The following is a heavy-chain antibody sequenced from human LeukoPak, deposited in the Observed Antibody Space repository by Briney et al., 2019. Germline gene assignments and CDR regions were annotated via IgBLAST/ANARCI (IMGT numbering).Heavy chain of an antibody. Sequence: GGSLRLSCAASGFTFSSYAMSWVRQAPGKGLEWVSAISGSGGSTYYADSVKGRFTISRDNSENTLYLQMNSLRAEDTAVYYCAKDTGLRFLEWLNPFDYWGQGTLVTVSS. J-gene: IGHJ4*02. D-gene: IGHD3-3*01. CDR3: AKDTGLRFLEWLNPFDY. CDR2: ISGSGGST. V-gene: IGHV3-23*01. CDR1: GFTFSSYA.